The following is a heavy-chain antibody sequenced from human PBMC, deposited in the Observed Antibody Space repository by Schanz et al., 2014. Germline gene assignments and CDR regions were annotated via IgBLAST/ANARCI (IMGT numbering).Heavy chain of an antibody. CDR2: INTNTGNP. CDR1: GYTFTSYA. J-gene: IGHJ4*02. D-gene: IGHD6-19*01. Sequence: QVQLVQSGSELKKPGASVKVSCKASGYTFTSYAMNWVRQAPGQGLEWVGWINTNTGNPTYAQGFTGRFVFSLDTSDSTAYLQMNSLKAEDTAVYYCTTETIAMAGTFSIWGQGTLVTVSS. CDR3: TTETIAMAGTFSI. V-gene: IGHV7-4-1*02.